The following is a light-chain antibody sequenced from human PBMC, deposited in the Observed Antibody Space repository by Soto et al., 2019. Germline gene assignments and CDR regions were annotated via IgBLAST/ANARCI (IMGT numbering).Light chain of an antibody. CDR3: SSYTTAYTQV. CDR1: SNDVGYYNY. Sequence: QLVLSQPASVSGSPGQSITISCTGTSNDVGYYNYVSWYQQHPGQAPKLMISEVTTRPSGVSDRFSGSKSGNTASLTISSLQAEDEAHYCCSSYTTAYTQVFGGGTQLTVL. J-gene: IGLJ3*02. V-gene: IGLV2-14*01. CDR2: EVT.